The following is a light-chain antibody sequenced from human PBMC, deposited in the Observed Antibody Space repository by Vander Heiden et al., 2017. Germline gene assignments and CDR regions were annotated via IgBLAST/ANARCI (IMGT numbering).Light chain of an antibody. CDR3: QQYGSSPLT. Sequence: ETVLTQSPGSLSLSPGERATLPCRASQSVNNNYLAWFQQKPGQAPRLLIFGASNRATGIPDRCSGSGSGTDFTLTISRLEPEDFAVYYCQQYGSSPLTFGGGTKVEIK. CDR1: QSVNNNY. CDR2: GAS. V-gene: IGKV3-20*01. J-gene: IGKJ4*01.